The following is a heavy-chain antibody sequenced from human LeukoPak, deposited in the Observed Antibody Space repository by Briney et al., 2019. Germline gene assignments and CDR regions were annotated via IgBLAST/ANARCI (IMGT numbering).Heavy chain of an antibody. V-gene: IGHV1-18*01. CDR3: ARNSSDWYGYMDV. Sequence: ASVQFSSQASRYTFISYGISWVRSAPGQGSEWTGWISTYNGYANYAQKLQGRVTMTTETSTSTAYMELRSLRSDDTAVYYCARNSSDWYGYMDVWGKGTTVTVSS. D-gene: IGHD6-19*01. J-gene: IGHJ6*04. CDR1: RYTFISYG. CDR2: ISTYNGYA.